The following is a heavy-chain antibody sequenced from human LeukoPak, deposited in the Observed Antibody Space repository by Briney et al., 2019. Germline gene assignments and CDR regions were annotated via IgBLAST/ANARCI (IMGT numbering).Heavy chain of an antibody. CDR3: ARAQSGFWSGYCFDY. CDR1: GFTFSTSW. CDR2: IKQDGSEK. Sequence: GGSLRLSCAASGFTFSTSWMTWVRQAPGKGLEWVVNIKQDGSEKYYVDSVKGRFTVSRDNAKNSLYLQMNSLRAEDTAVYYCARAQSGFWSGYCFDYWGQGTLVTVSS. J-gene: IGHJ4*02. V-gene: IGHV3-7*01. D-gene: IGHD3-3*01.